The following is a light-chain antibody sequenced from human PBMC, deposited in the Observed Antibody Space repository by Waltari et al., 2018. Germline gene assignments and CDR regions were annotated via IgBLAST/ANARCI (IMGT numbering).Light chain of an antibody. CDR3: QQYGSSLPMYT. Sequence: EIVLTQSPGTLSLSPGERATLSCRASQSVSSSYLAWYQREPGQAPRLLIYGASSRATGIPDRFSGSGSETDFTLTISRLEPEDFAVYYCQQYGSSLPMYTFGQGTKLEIK. J-gene: IGKJ2*01. CDR2: GAS. V-gene: IGKV3-20*01. CDR1: QSVSSSY.